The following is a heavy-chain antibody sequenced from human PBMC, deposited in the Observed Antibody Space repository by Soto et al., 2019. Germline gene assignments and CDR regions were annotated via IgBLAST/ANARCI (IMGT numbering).Heavy chain of an antibody. CDR1: GYTFTSYG. Sequence: QVQLVQSGAEVKKPGASVKVSCKASGYTFTSYGISWVRQAPGQGLEWMGWISAYNGNTNYAQKLQGRVTMTTDTSTSTAYMQLRSLRSDDTAVYYCARDDDSSTFGGVIVVWDYWGQGTLVTVSS. J-gene: IGHJ4*02. CDR3: ARDDDSSTFGGVIVVWDY. D-gene: IGHD3-16*02. CDR2: ISAYNGNT. V-gene: IGHV1-18*01.